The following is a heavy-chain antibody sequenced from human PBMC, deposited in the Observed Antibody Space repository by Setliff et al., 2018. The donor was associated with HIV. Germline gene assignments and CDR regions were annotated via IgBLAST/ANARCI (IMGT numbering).Heavy chain of an antibody. Sequence: SVKVSCKASGGNFSRYGISWVRQAPGQGLEWMGGSIPIFRTANYAQKFQGRVTITADESTSTAYMELSSLRSEDTAVYYCARGGPYDSSGYPFDYWGQGTLVTVSS. D-gene: IGHD3-22*01. CDR2: SIPIFRTA. CDR3: ARGGPYDSSGYPFDY. V-gene: IGHV1-69*13. CDR1: GGNFSRYG. J-gene: IGHJ4*02.